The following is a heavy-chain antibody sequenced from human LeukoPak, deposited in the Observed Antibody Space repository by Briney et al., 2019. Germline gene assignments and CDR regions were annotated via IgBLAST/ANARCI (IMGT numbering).Heavy chain of an antibody. CDR3: TRDRGAYNLYDY. V-gene: IGHV3-49*04. Sequence: GGSLRLSCAASGFTFSSYTMSWVRQAPGKGLEWVGFIRSKAYGETADYAASVKGRFTISRDDSKAIAYLQMNSLKTEDTAVYHCTRDRGAYNLYDYWGQGTLVTVSS. CDR1: GFTFSSYT. J-gene: IGHJ4*02. D-gene: IGHD1-1*01. CDR2: IRSKAYGETA.